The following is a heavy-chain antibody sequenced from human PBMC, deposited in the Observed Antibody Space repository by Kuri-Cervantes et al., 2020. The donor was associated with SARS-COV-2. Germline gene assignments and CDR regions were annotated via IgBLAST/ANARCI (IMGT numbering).Heavy chain of an antibody. D-gene: IGHD6-13*01. CDR2: INHRGSA. CDR1: GESFSGYY. CDR3: ARSSAAAGPYNWFDP. J-gene: IGHJ5*02. Sequence: ESLKISCAVYGESFSGYYWTWIRQPPGKGLEWIGEINHRGSADYNPSLKSRVTISVDTSKNQFSLKLSSVTAADTAVYYCARSSAAAGPYNWFDPWGQGTLVTVSS. V-gene: IGHV4-34*01.